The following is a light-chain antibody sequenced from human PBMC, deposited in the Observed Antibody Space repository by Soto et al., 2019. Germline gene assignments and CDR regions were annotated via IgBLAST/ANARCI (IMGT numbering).Light chain of an antibody. CDR3: SSYAGSNIVV. J-gene: IGLJ2*01. Sequence: QSVLTQPPSASGSPGQSVTISCTGTSSDVGGYNFVSWYQQHPGKAPKLMIYEVSERPSGVPDRFSGSKSGNTASLTVCGLQAEDEADYYCSSYAGSNIVVFGGGTKLTVL. V-gene: IGLV2-8*01. CDR1: SSDVGGYNF. CDR2: EVS.